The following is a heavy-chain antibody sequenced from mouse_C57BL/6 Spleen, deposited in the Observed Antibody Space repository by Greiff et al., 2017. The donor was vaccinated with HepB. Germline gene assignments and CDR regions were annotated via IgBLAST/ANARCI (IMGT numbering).Heavy chain of an antibody. CDR1: GYTFTSYW. V-gene: IGHV1-55*01. CDR3: ARYSPVSRVDY. D-gene: IGHD2-12*01. Sequence: QVHVKQPGAELVKPGASVKMSCKASGYTFTSYWITWVKQRPGQGLEWIGDIYPGSGSTNYNEKFKSKATLTVDTSSSTAYMQLSSLTSEDSAVYYCARYSPVSRVDYWGQGTTLTVSS. J-gene: IGHJ2*01. CDR2: IYPGSGST.